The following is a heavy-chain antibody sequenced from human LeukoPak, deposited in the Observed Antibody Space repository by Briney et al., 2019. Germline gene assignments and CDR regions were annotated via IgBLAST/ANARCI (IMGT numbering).Heavy chain of an antibody. J-gene: IGHJ4*02. Sequence: SETLSLTCTVSGGSISSYYWSWIRQPPGKGLEWIGYIYYSGSTNYNPSLKSRVTISVDTSKNQFSLKLSSVTAADTAVYYCARMMGGSYYLDYWGQGTLVTVSS. V-gene: IGHV4-59*01. CDR2: IYYSGST. CDR3: ARMMGGSYYLDY. D-gene: IGHD1-26*01. CDR1: GGSISSYY.